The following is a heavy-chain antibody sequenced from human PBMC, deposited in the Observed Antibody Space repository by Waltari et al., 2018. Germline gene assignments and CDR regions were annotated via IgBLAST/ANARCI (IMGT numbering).Heavy chain of an antibody. Sequence: QVQLVESGGGVVQPGRSLRLSCAASGFTFSLFGLHWVRQAPGKGLGWVAITWYDGSNKNYADSVKGRFTISRDNSKNTLYLQMNSLRAEDTAVYYCARDFMGDSSGLGYWGQGTLVTVSS. V-gene: IGHV3-33*01. J-gene: IGHJ4*02. CDR3: ARDFMGDSSGLGY. CDR2: TWYDGSNK. D-gene: IGHD3-22*01. CDR1: GFTFSLFG.